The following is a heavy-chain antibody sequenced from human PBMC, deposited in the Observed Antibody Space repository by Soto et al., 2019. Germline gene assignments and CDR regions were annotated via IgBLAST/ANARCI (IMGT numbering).Heavy chain of an antibody. CDR3: ARITSSGWLNWFDP. J-gene: IGHJ5*02. CDR1: GGSISSGGYY. Sequence: SETLSLTCTVSGGSISSGGYYWSWIRQHPGKGLEWIGYIYYSGSTNYNPSLKSRVTISVDTSKNQFSLKLSSVTAADTAVYYCARITSSGWLNWFDPWGQGTLVTVSS. CDR2: IYYSGST. V-gene: IGHV4-61*08. D-gene: IGHD6-19*01.